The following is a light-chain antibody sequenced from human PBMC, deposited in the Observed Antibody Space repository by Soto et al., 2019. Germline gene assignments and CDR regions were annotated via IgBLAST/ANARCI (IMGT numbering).Light chain of an antibody. J-gene: IGKJ1*01. V-gene: IGKV3-15*01. CDR2: GAS. CDR1: QSVSIN. Sequence: EIVMTQSPATLSVSPGERATLSCRASQSVSINLAWYQQKRGQAPRLLIYGASTRAAGIPARFSGSGSGTEFTLTISSLQSEDFAVYYCQQYYNWPPWTFGQGTKVEIK. CDR3: QQYYNWPPWT.